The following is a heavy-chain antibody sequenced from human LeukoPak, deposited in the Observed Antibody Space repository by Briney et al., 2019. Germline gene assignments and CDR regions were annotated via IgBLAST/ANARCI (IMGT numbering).Heavy chain of an antibody. Sequence: ASVKVSCKASGYTFTSYYIHWVRQAPGLGLEWMGIINPSGGSTSYAQKFQGRVTMTRDTSTSTVYMELSSLRSEDTAVYYCARSASSGEFDYWGQGTLVTVSS. CDR1: GYTFTSYY. CDR2: INPSGGST. J-gene: IGHJ4*02. CDR3: ARSASSGEFDY. V-gene: IGHV1-46*01. D-gene: IGHD2-15*01.